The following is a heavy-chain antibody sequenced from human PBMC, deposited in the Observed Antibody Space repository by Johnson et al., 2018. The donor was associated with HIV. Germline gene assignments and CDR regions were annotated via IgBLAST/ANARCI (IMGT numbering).Heavy chain of an antibody. CDR1: DFTVSGNY. Sequence: VQLVESGGGLIQPGGSLRLSCAASDFTVSGNYMSWVRQAPGKGLEWVSLIHSGGTTFYADSVRGRFTISRDSSKNTLYLQMNSLRAEDTAVYYCARGYILTGYSGVFDMWGQGTMVTVSS. CDR3: ARGYILTGYSGVFDM. CDR2: IHSGGTT. V-gene: IGHV3-53*01. D-gene: IGHD3-9*01. J-gene: IGHJ3*02.